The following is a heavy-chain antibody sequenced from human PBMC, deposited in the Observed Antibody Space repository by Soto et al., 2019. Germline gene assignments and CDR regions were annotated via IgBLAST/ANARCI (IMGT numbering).Heavy chain of an antibody. CDR3: ARDWAKYYDFWSGTYGMDV. Sequence: SVKVSCKASGGTFSSYAISWVRQAPGQGLEWMGGIIPIFGTANYAQKFQGRVTITADESTSTAYMELSSLRSEDTAVYYCARDWAKYYDFWSGTYGMDVWGQGTTVTVSS. V-gene: IGHV1-69*13. D-gene: IGHD3-3*01. CDR1: GGTFSSYA. CDR2: IIPIFGTA. J-gene: IGHJ6*02.